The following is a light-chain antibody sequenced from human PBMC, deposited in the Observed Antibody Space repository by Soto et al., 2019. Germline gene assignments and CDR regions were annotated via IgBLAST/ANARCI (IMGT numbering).Light chain of an antibody. Sequence: QSALTQPASVSGSPGQSITISCTGTSSDVGGYNYVSWYQQHPGKAPKLMIYEVSYRPSGVSNRFSGSKSGNTASLTISGLQAEDEADYYCSSHTSSALDVFGIGTKVTVL. CDR1: SSDVGGYNY. CDR2: EVS. J-gene: IGLJ1*01. V-gene: IGLV2-14*01. CDR3: SSHTSSALDV.